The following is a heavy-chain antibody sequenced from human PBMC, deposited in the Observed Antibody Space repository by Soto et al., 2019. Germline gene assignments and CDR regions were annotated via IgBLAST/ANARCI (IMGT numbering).Heavy chain of an antibody. CDR1: GFSFSTYD. D-gene: IGHD2-15*01. CDR2: IGSADDP. Sequence: EVQLVESGGGVVQPGGSLRLSCAASGFSFSTYDMHWVREVSGKGLEWVSAIGSADDPYYLGSVKGGFTISRENAKNSLYLQMNSLRAGDTAVYYCARAYSGRLPRRADYYYAMDVWGLGTTVTVSS. CDR3: ARAYSGRLPRRADYYYAMDV. V-gene: IGHV3-13*05. J-gene: IGHJ6*02.